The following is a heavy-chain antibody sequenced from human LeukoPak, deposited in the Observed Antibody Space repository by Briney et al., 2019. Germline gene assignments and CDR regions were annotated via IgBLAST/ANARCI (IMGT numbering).Heavy chain of an antibody. CDR3: AREPYYDSSGYSPDY. CDR1: GFSFSSCA. V-gene: IGHV3-23*01. J-gene: IGHJ4*02. D-gene: IGHD3-22*01. Sequence: PGGSLRLSCATSGFSFSSCAMSWVRQAPGKGLEWVSAMSSSDDGRYYAASVRGRFTISRDTSRSTLYLQMNSLRAEDTALYYCAREPYYDSSGYSPDYWGQGTLVTVSS. CDR2: MSSSDDGR.